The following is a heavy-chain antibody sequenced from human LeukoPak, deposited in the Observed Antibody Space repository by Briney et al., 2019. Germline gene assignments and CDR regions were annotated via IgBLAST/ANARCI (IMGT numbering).Heavy chain of an antibody. D-gene: IGHD6-6*01. V-gene: IGHV4-4*07. CDR1: GGSISSYY. CDR2: IHTSGST. CDR3: AREGSATARPFVSNDY. Sequence: SETLSLTSTVSGGSISSYYWSWIRQPAGKGLEWIGRIHTSGSTDYNPSFKSRVTMSVDTSKNQFSLKVRSVTAADTAVYYCAREGSATARPFVSNDYWGQGTLVTVSS. J-gene: IGHJ4*02.